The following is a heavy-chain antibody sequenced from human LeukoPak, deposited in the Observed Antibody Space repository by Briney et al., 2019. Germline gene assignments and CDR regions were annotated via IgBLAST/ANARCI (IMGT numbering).Heavy chain of an antibody. J-gene: IGHJ4*02. CDR3: ASHYGDYSFFDY. CDR1: GFTFSSYW. D-gene: IGHD4-17*01. Sequence: GESLRLSCAASGFTFSSYWMSWVRQAPGKGLEWVANIKQDGSEKYYVDSVKGRFTISRDNAKNSLYLQMNSLRAEGTAVYYCASHYGDYSFFDYWGQGTLVTSSS. V-gene: IGHV3-7*02. CDR2: IKQDGSEK.